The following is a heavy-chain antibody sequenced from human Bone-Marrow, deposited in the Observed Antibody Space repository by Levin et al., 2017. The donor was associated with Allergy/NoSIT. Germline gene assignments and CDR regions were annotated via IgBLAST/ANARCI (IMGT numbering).Heavy chain of an antibody. CDR2: IKQDGSEK. V-gene: IGHV3-7*01. D-gene: IGHD3-22*01. CDR3: ARDPYDSSGYGAFDI. J-gene: IGHJ3*02. CDR1: GFTFSSYW. Sequence: GGSLRLSCAASGFTFSSYWMSWVRQAPGKGLEWVANIKQDGSEKRYVDSVKGRFTVSRDNAKNSLYLQMDSLTAEDTAVYYCARDPYDSSGYGAFDIWGQGTMVTVSS.